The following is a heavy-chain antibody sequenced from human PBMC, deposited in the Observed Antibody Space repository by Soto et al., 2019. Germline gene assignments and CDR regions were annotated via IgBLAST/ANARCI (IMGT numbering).Heavy chain of an antibody. CDR2: IKSKPGGGTV. CDR3: TKVYKVEHQVMDV. V-gene: IGHV3-15*05. J-gene: IGHJ6*02. D-gene: IGHD1-1*01. Sequence: EGQLIESGGGLVKPGGSLRLSCAASGFAFNYAWMTWVRQAPGKGLEWVGRIKSKPGGGTVDYAAPVKGRFTISRDDSKNTVHLQMNSLKAEDTALYYCTKVYKVEHQVMDVWGQGTTVTVSS. CDR1: GFAFNYAW.